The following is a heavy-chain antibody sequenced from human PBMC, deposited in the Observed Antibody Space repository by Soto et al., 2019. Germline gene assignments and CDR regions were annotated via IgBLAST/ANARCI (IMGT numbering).Heavy chain of an antibody. Sequence: DVQLVESGGGLVQPGRSLRLSCAASGFTFDDYAMHWVRQAPGKGLEWVSGISWNSGSIGYADSVKGRFTISRDNAKNSLYLQMNSLGAEDTALYYCAKDSGYDPYDAFDIWGQGTMVTVSS. D-gene: IGHD5-12*01. CDR2: ISWNSGSI. V-gene: IGHV3-9*01. CDR3: AKDSGYDPYDAFDI. J-gene: IGHJ3*02. CDR1: GFTFDDYA.